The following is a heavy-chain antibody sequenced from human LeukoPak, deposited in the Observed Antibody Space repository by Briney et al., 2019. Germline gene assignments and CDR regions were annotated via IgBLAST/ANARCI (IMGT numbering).Heavy chain of an antibody. CDR2: ISWDGGST. CDR1: GFTFDDCA. CDR3: AKDITPGYYDFLFQH. D-gene: IGHD3-3*01. V-gene: IGHV3-43D*03. Sequence: GGSLRLSCAASGFTFDDCAMHWVRQAPGKGLEWVSLISWDGGSTYYADSVKGRFTISRDNSKNSLYLQMNSLRAEDTALYYCAKDITPGYYDFLFQHWGQGTLVTVSS. J-gene: IGHJ1*01.